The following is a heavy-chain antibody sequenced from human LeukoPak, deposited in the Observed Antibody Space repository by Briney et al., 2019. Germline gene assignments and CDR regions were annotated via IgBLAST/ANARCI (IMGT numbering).Heavy chain of an antibody. CDR3: ATASWREGHGGAFDI. CDR2: FDPEDGET. V-gene: IGHV1-24*01. J-gene: IGHJ3*02. CDR1: GYTLTELS. D-gene: IGHD6-13*01. Sequence: GASAKVSCKVSGYTLTELSIHWVRQAPGKGLEWMGGFDPEDGETIYAQKFQGRVTMTEDTSTDTAYMELSSLRSEDTAVYYCATASWREGHGGAFDIWGQGTMVTVSS.